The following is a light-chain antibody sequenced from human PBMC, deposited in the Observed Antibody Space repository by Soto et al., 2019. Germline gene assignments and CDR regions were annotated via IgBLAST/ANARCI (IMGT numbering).Light chain of an antibody. CDR3: QQYNGY. V-gene: IGKV1-5*01. Sequence: DIQMTQSPSTLSAFVGDRVTITCRARQNINNWLAWYQQKPGKAPKVIIYDASSLENGVPSSFSGSGSGTEFTLTISSLQPDDSATYYCQQYNGYFGPGTKVEIK. CDR2: DAS. CDR1: QNINNW. J-gene: IGKJ3*01.